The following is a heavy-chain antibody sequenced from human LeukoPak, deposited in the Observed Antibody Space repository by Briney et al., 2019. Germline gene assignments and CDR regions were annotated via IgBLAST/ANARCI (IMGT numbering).Heavy chain of an antibody. CDR1: GFTVSSNY. V-gene: IGHV3-66*01. J-gene: IGHJ6*02. Sequence: PGGSLRLSCAASGFTVSSNYMSWVRQAPGKGLEWVSVIYSGGSTYYADSVKGRFTISRDNSKKTLYLQMNSLRAEDTAVYYCARDRFYYYYGMDVGGQGTTVTVSS. D-gene: IGHD3-3*01. CDR2: IYSGGST. CDR3: ARDRFYYYYGMDV.